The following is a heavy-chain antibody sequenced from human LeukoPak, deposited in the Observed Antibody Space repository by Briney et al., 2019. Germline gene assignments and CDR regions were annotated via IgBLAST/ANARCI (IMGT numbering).Heavy chain of an antibody. CDR3: APERRGQPLLIL. CDR2: IHYSGST. D-gene: IGHD2-2*01. V-gene: IGHV4-31*03. CDR1: GDSISSGDYS. J-gene: IGHJ4*02. Sequence: PSETLSLTCTVSGDSISSGDYSWSWIRQHPGKGLEWIGHIHYSGSTYFNPSLQSRVTISVDTSQNQFSLRLSSVTAADTAVYYWAPERRGQPLLILWGQGTLVTVSS.